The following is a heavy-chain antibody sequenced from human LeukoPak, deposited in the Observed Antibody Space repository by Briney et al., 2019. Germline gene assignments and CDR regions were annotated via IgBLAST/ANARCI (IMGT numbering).Heavy chain of an antibody. CDR2: IYYSGST. CDR1: GGSISSRSDY. V-gene: IGHV4-39*01. Sequence: PSETLSLTCTVSGGSISSRSDYWGWIRQPPGKGLEWIGSIYYSGSTYYNPSLKSRVTISVDTSKNQFSLKLSSVTAADTAVYYCARWPVATIITTPIDYWGQGTLVTVSS. D-gene: IGHD5-24*01. CDR3: ARWPVATIITTPIDY. J-gene: IGHJ4*02.